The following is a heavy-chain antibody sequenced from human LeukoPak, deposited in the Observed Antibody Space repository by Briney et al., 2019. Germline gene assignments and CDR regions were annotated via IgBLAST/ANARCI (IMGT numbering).Heavy chain of an antibody. V-gene: IGHV1-2*02. CDR3: ARDDAEMATP. CDR1: GYTFTSYG. J-gene: IGHJ5*02. Sequence: ASVKVSCKASGYTFTSYGISWVRQAPGQGLEWMGWINPNNGDTNYAQKFQGRVTMTRDTSIDTAYMELSSLRSDDTAVYYCARDDAEMATPWGQGTLLIVSS. D-gene: IGHD5-24*01. CDR2: INPNNGDT.